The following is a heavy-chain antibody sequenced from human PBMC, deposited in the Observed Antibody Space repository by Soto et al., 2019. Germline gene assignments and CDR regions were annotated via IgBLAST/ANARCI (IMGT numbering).Heavy chain of an antibody. CDR3: AHRLPGPSGYDV. CDR2: ISWNDEQ. J-gene: IGHJ6*02. Sequence: QITLKESGPTLVKPTQTLTLTCTFSGFSLTSGVVGVGWIRQPPGAALEWLALISWNDEQYYNPSLRNRLTITRDTSKNQVVLTMTNMDPVDTATYYCAHRLPGPSGYDVWGQGTTVTVSS. V-gene: IGHV2-5*01. D-gene: IGHD6-13*01. CDR1: GFSLTSGVVG.